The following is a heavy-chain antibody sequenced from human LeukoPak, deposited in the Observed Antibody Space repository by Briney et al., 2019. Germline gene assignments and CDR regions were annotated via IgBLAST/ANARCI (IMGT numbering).Heavy chain of an antibody. CDR1: GGSVSSSSYY. D-gene: IGHD7-27*01. CDR2: ISYSGTN. CDR3: ASLGTLRS. V-gene: IGHV4-39*01. Sequence: SETLSLTCTVSGGSVSSSSYYWGWIRRTPGKGLEWIGSISYSGTNYNNPSLKSRVSISIDTSKNQFSVKLTSVTAADTAMYYCASLGTLRSWGQGTLVTVSS. J-gene: IGHJ5*02.